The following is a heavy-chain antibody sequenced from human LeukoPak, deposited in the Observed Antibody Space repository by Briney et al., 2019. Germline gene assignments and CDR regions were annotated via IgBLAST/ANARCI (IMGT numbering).Heavy chain of an antibody. J-gene: IGHJ4*02. CDR2: IYYSGST. V-gene: IGHV4-59*01. Sequence: SETLSLTCTVSGGSISSYYWSWIRQPPGKGLEWIGYIYYSGSTNYNPSLKSRVTISVDTSKNQFSLKLSSVTAADTAVYYCARVPPDYYGSGSYPPDYWGQGTLVTVSS. CDR1: GGSISSYY. D-gene: IGHD3-10*01. CDR3: ARVPPDYYGSGSYPPDY.